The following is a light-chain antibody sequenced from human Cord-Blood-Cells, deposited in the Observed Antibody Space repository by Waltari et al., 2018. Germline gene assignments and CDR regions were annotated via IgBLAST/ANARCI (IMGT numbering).Light chain of an antibody. CDR1: SSDVVGYNH. CDR3: SSYTSSSTYV. Sequence: QSALTPPASVSGSPGQSITISCTGTSSDVVGYNHVSWYQQHPGKAPKLMINDVSNGPSGVANGFSGSKSGNTASLSISGRQAADEDDYSCSSYTSSSTYVFGNGTKVTVL. J-gene: IGLJ1*01. CDR2: DVS. V-gene: IGLV2-14*01.